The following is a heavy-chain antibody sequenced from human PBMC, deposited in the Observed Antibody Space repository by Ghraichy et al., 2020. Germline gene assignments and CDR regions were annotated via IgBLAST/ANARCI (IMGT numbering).Heavy chain of an antibody. CDR2: IWYDGSNK. J-gene: IGHJ6*02. CDR3: ARHYISGNYYGMDV. CDR1: GFTFSTYG. D-gene: IGHD6-19*01. Sequence: GGSLRLSCAASGFTFSTYGMHWVRQAPGKGLEWVAFIWYDGSNKYYADSMKGRFTTSRDNSKNTLYLQMNSLRAEDTAVYYCARHYISGNYYGMDVWGQGATVTVSS. V-gene: IGHV3-33*01.